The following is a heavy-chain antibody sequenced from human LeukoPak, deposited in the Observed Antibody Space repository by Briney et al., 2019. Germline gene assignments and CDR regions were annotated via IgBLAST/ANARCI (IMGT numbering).Heavy chain of an antibody. V-gene: IGHV1-69*13. CDR3: AGVCSSTSCYRAGYYYGMDV. J-gene: IGHJ6*02. Sequence: ASVKVSCKASGGTFSSYAISWARQAPGQGLEWMGGIIPIFGTANYAQKFQGRVTITADVSTSTAYMELSSLRSEDTAVYYCAGVCSSTSCYRAGYYYGMDVWGQGTTVTVSS. CDR1: GGTFSSYA. CDR2: IIPIFGTA. D-gene: IGHD2-2*01.